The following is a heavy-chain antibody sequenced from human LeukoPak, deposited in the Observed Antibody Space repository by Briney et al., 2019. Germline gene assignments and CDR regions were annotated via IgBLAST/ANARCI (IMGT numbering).Heavy chain of an antibody. CDR3: SRVMSDCGSVMCYKGYLDS. Sequence: PPETLSLTCSASGAAMNSGDYYWTWIRQSPGMGLEWIAYIHYNGATYYNPSLKSRLSVSLDTSRNQFSLNLNSVTAADTAVYFCSRVMSDCGSVMCYKGYLDSWGQGTLVTVSS. D-gene: IGHD2-21*01. CDR2: IHYNGAT. J-gene: IGHJ4*02. V-gene: IGHV4-30-4*08. CDR1: GAAMNSGDYY.